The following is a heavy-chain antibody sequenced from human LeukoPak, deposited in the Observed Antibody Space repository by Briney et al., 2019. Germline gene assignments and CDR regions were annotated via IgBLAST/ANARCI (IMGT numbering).Heavy chain of an antibody. CDR3: AGAELRFLEWLSKY. CDR2: INHSGST. Sequence: SETLSLTCAVYGGSFSGYYWSWIRQPPGKGLEWIGEINHSGSTNYNPSLKSRVTMSVDTSKNQFSLKLSSVTAADTAVYYCAGAELRFLEWLSKYWGQGTLVTVSS. CDR1: GGSFSGYY. V-gene: IGHV4-34*01. D-gene: IGHD3-3*01. J-gene: IGHJ4*02.